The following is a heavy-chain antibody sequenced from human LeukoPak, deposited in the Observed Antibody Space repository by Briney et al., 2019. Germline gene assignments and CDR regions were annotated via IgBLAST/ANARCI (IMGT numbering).Heavy chain of an antibody. CDR2: ISSSSSYT. CDR1: GFTFSDYY. CDR3: ARAAGPHTAMVL. D-gene: IGHD5-18*01. V-gene: IGHV3-11*06. J-gene: IGHJ4*02. Sequence: PGGSLRLSCAASGFTFSDYYMSWIRQALGKGLEWVSYISSSSSYTNYADSVKGRFTISRDNAKNSLYLQMNSLRAEDTAVYYCARAAGPHTAMVLWGQGTLVTVSS.